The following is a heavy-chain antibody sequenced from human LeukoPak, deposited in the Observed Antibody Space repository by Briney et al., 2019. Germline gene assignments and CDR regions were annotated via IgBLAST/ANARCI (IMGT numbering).Heavy chain of an antibody. V-gene: IGHV3-30*01. D-gene: IGHD6-13*01. J-gene: IGHJ4*02. Sequence: PGRSLRLSCAASGFTFSSYAMHWVRQAPGKGLEWVAVISYDGSNKYYADSVKGRFTISRDNSKNTLYLQMNSLRAEDTAVYYCAREAPYSSSLKGGLDYWGQGTLVPVSS. CDR1: GFTFSSYA. CDR3: AREAPYSSSLKGGLDY. CDR2: ISYDGSNK.